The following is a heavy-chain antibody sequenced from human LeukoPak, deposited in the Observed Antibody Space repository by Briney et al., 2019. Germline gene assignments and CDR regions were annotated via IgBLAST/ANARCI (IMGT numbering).Heavy chain of an antibody. J-gene: IGHJ4*02. Sequence: GGSLRLSCAASGFTFISYWMHWVRQTPGKGLVWVSRINTDGSTTTYADSVKGRFTISRDNAKNTLYMQMNSLRAEDTSVYYCARSAYYDSSGYYYDYWGQGILVTVST. D-gene: IGHD3-22*01. V-gene: IGHV3-74*01. CDR2: INTDGSTT. CDR3: ARSAYYDSSGYYYDY. CDR1: GFTFISYW.